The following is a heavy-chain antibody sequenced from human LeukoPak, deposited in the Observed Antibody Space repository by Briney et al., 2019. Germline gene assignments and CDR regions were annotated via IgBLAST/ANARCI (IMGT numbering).Heavy chain of an antibody. Sequence: ASVKVSCKASGYTFTGYYMHWVRQAPGQGLEWMGWINPNSGGTNYAQKFQGRVTMTRDTSISTAYMELSRLRSDDTAVYYCARDLISYYYDSSGDPFFDYWGQGTPVTVSS. J-gene: IGHJ4*02. CDR1: GYTFTGYY. D-gene: IGHD3-22*01. CDR2: INPNSGGT. CDR3: ARDLISYYYDSSGDPFFDY. V-gene: IGHV1-2*02.